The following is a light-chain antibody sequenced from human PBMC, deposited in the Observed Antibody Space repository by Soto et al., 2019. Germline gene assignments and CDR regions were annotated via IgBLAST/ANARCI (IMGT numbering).Light chain of an antibody. CDR1: QSVSSSY. Sequence: EIVLTQSPGTLSLSPGERATLSCRASQSVSSSYLAWYQQKPGQAPRLLIYAASSRATGIPDRFSGSGSGTDFTLTISRLEPEDFAVYYCQQYGSSSWTFGQGTTVENK. V-gene: IGKV3-20*01. CDR3: QQYGSSSWT. CDR2: AAS. J-gene: IGKJ1*01.